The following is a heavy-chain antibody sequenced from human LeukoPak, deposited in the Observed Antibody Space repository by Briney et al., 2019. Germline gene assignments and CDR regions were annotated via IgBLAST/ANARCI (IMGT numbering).Heavy chain of an antibody. J-gene: IGHJ4*02. CDR2: IWYDGRRK. V-gene: IGHV3-33*01. D-gene: IGHD3-22*01. CDR1: GFTFSSYG. Sequence: GGSLRLSCAASGFTFSSYGIHWVRQAPGKGLESVSVIWYDGRRKYYADSVKGRFTISRDNSKNTVYLQMDSLRAEDTAVYYCARDVDSGGHYSKFDSWGQGTLVTVSS. CDR3: ARDVDSGGHYSKFDS.